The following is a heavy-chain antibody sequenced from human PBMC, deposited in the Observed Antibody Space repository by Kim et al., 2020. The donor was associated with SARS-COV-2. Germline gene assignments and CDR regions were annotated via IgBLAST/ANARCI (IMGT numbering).Heavy chain of an antibody. D-gene: IGHD3-9*01. V-gene: IGHV1-69*01. CDR3: ASRLRYFDWLSTPPFDY. J-gene: IGHJ4*02. Sequence: FQGRVTINADDSTSTAYMELSSLRSEDTAVYYCASRLRYFDWLSTPPFDYWGQGTLVTVSS.